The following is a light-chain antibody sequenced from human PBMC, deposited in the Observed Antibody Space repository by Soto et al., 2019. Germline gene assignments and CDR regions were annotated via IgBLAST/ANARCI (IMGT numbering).Light chain of an antibody. Sequence: QSALTQPASVSGSPGQSITISCTGTSSDIVTYKYVSWFQHHPGKAPKLIIFEVSNRPSGISDRFSGFKSANTAYLTISGVQPEDEADYHCSSYAPIKTVIFGGGTKLTVL. CDR1: SSDIVTYKY. CDR2: EVS. V-gene: IGLV2-14*01. J-gene: IGLJ2*01. CDR3: SSYAPIKTVI.